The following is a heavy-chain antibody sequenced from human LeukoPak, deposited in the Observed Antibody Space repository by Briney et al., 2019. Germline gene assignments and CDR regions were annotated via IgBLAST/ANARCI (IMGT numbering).Heavy chain of an antibody. Sequence: PSETLSLTCAVYGGSFSGYYWSWIRQHPGKGLEWIGYIYYSGSTYYNPSPKSRVTISVDTSKNQFSLKLSSVTAADTAVYYCARLGKYYYGSGSSLGQFDYWGQGTLVTVSS. V-gene: IGHV4-31*11. CDR3: ARLGKYYYGSGSSLGQFDY. CDR2: IYYSGST. J-gene: IGHJ4*02. CDR1: GGSFSGYY. D-gene: IGHD3-10*01.